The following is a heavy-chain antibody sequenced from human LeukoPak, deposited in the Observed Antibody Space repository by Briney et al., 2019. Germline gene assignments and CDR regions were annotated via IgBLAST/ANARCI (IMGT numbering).Heavy chain of an antibody. CDR2: IYHSGST. D-gene: IGHD2-2*01. Sequence: QASETLSLTCTVSGYSISSGYYWGWIRQPPGKGLEWIGSIYHSGSTYYNPSLKSRVTISVDTSKNQFSLKLSSVTAADTAVYYCATPKTGTSPVWGKGTTVTVSS. V-gene: IGHV4-38-2*02. CDR1: GYSISSGYY. CDR3: ATPKTGTSPV. J-gene: IGHJ6*04.